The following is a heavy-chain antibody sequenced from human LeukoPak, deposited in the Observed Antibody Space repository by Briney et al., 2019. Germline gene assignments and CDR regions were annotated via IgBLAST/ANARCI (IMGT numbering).Heavy chain of an antibody. CDR3: TMDQLYYFDY. CDR2: ISGSGGST. Sequence: PGGSLRLSCAASGFTFSSYAMSWVRQAPGKGLEWVSAISGSGGSTYYADSVKGRFTISRDNSKNTLYLQVNSLKTEDTAVYYCTMDQLYYFDYWGQGTLVTVAS. CDR1: GFTFSSYA. V-gene: IGHV3-23*01. D-gene: IGHD3-10*01. J-gene: IGHJ4*02.